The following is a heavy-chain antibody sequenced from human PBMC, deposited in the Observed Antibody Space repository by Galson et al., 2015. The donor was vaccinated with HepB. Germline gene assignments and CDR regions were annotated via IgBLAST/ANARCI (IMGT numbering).Heavy chain of an antibody. D-gene: IGHD5-18*01. Sequence: SLRLSCAASGFTFSNYGMHWVRQTPGKGLEWMALISYDETDKYYTESVRGRITVSRDNSRNTLFLEINNLSADDTAIYYCAREVFPGYSRPPYVDIWGQGTLVTVSS. J-gene: IGHJ4*02. CDR1: GFTFSNYG. CDR2: ISYDETDK. V-gene: IGHV3-30*03. CDR3: AREVFPGYSRPPYVDI.